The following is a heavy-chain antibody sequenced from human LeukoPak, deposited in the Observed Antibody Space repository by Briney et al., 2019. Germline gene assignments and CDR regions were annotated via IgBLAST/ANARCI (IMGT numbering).Heavy chain of an antibody. J-gene: IGHJ5*02. CDR3: ARGMDTAMAQLFDP. CDR1: GGSISSYY. Sequence: SETLSLTCTVSGGSISSYYWSWIRQPAGKGLEWIGRIYTSGSTNYNPSLKSRVTMSVDTSKNQFSLKLSSVTAADTAVYYCARGMDTAMAQLFDPWGQGTLVTVSS. D-gene: IGHD5-18*01. CDR2: IYTSGST. V-gene: IGHV4-4*07.